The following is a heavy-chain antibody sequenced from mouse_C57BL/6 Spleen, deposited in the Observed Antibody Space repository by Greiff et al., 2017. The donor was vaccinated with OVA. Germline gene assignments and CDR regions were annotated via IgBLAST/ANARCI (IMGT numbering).Heavy chain of an antibody. J-gene: IGHJ2*01. CDR1: GYTFTSYW. Sequence: QVQLQQPGAELVKPGASVKLSCKASGYTFTSYWMQWVKQRPGQGLEWIGELDPSDSYPNYNQKLKGKATLTVDTSSSTAYMQLSSLTSEDSAVYYCARRRGSSFYFDYWGQGTTLTVSS. CDR2: LDPSDSYP. V-gene: IGHV1-50*01. D-gene: IGHD1-1*01. CDR3: ARRRGSSFYFDY.